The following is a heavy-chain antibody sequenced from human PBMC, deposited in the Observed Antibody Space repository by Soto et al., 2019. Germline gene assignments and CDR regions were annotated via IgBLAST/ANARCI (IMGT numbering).Heavy chain of an antibody. J-gene: IGHJ3*02. Sequence: QVQPVQSGAEVKKPGPSVKVSCKASGGTFSSYAISWVRQAPGQGLEWMGGIIPIFGTANYAQKFQGRVTITADESTSTAYMELSSLRSEDTAVYYCARWLSGSYGKGAFDIWGQGTMVTVSS. V-gene: IGHV1-69*01. D-gene: IGHD1-26*01. CDR3: ARWLSGSYGKGAFDI. CDR2: IIPIFGTA. CDR1: GGTFSSYA.